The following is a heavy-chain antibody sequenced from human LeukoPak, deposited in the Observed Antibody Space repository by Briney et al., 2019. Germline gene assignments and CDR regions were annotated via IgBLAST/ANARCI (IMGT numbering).Heavy chain of an antibody. CDR1: GFTSTSYD. CDR3: ARVAGSGWWNYYYYGMDV. J-gene: IGHJ6*02. CDR2: INPNSGNT. V-gene: IGHV1-8*01. Sequence: GASVKLSCKASGFTSTSYDINWVRQATGQGLEWVASINPNSGNTDYAHKFQGRVTITRNTSMNTVYLELSSLRSEDTAVYYCARVAGSGWWNYYYYGMDVWGPGATVTV. D-gene: IGHD6-19*01.